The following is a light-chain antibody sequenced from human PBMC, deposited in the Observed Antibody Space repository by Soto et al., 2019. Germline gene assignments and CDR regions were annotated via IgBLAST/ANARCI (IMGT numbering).Light chain of an antibody. V-gene: IGKV1-33*01. CDR1: QDISNY. CDR2: DAS. CDR3: PQYDNLPCP. Sequence: DIQMTQSPSSLSASVGDRVTITCQASQDISNYLNWYQQKPGKAPKLLIYDASNLETGVPSRFSGSGSGTDFTFTISSLQPEDIATYYCPQYDNLPCPVGGGTNV. J-gene: IGKJ4*01.